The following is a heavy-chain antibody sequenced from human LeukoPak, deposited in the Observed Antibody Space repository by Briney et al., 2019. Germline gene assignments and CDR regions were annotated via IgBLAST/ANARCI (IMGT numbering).Heavy chain of an antibody. CDR3: ARAYGSGSYYTDY. CDR2: INPSGGST. J-gene: IGHJ4*02. CDR1: GYTFTSYY. D-gene: IGHD3-10*01. V-gene: IGHV1-46*01. Sequence: ASVKVSCKASGYTFTSYYMHWVRQAPGQGLEWMGIINPSGGSTSYAQKFQGWVTMTRDTSISTAYMELSRLRSDDTAVYYCARAYGSGSYYTDYWGQGTLVTVSS.